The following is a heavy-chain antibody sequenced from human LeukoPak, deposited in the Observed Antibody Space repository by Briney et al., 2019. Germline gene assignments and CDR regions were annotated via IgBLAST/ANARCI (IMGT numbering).Heavy chain of an antibody. D-gene: IGHD6-19*01. CDR3: ARDTDMSGWTGEY. V-gene: IGHV3-21*01. CDR2: ISSSSSYI. J-gene: IGHJ4*02. CDR1: GFPFSSYS. Sequence: GGSLRPSCAASGFPFSSYSMNWVRQAPGKGLGWVSSISSSSSYIYYAESVKGRLTISRDNAKNSMYLQMNRLRAEDTAVYYCARDTDMSGWTGEYWGQGTLVTVSS.